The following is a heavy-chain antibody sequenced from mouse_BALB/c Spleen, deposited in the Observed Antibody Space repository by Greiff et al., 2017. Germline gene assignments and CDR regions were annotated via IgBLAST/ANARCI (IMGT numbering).Heavy chain of an antibody. D-gene: IGHD1-1*01. J-gene: IGHJ4*01. CDR2: ISSGGST. Sequence: EVQGVESGGGLVKPGGSLKLSCAASGFTFSSYAMSWVRQTPEKRLEWVASISSGGSTYYPDSVKGRFTTSRDNARNILYLQMSSLRSEDTAMYYCARDLLGYAMDYWGQGTSVTVSS. CDR1: GFTFSSYA. CDR3: ARDLLGYAMDY. V-gene: IGHV5-6-5*01.